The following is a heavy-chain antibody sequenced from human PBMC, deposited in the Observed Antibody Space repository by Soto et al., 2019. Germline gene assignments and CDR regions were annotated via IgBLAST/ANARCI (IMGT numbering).Heavy chain of an antibody. J-gene: IGHJ6*02. Sequence: QVQLVQSGAEVKKPGSSVKVSCKASGGTFSSYAISWVRQAPGQGLEWMGGITPIFGTANYAQKFQGRVTITADESTSTAYMELSSLRSEDTAVYYCARVRSSGWYAAVQFYYYYGMDVWGQGTTVTVSS. D-gene: IGHD6-19*01. CDR2: ITPIFGTA. CDR3: ARVRSSGWYAAVQFYYYYGMDV. CDR1: GGTFSSYA. V-gene: IGHV1-69*01.